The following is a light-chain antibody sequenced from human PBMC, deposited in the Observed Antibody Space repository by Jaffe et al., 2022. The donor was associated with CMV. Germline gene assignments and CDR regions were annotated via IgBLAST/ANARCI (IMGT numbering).Light chain of an antibody. J-gene: IGLJ3*02. CDR3: ASRDTSGNHWV. V-gene: IGLV3-19*01. Sequence: SSDLTQDPAVSVALGQTGRITCQGNSLRKYSVSWYQQKPGQAPVIVMYGKNKRPSGIPDRISGSGSGNIASLTIAGAQAEDEADYYCASRDTSGNHWVFGGGTKLTVL. CDR2: GKN. CDR1: SLRKYS.